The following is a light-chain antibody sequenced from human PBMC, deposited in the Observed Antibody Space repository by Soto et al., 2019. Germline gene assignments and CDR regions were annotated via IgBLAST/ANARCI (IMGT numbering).Light chain of an antibody. Sequence: QSVLTQPPSASGTPGQRVTISCSGSSSNIGSNYVYWYQQLPGTAPKLLIYRNNQRPSGVPDRFSGSKSGTSASLAISGLRSEEEADYYWAAWDESLGGWVFGGGTKLTGL. J-gene: IGLJ3*02. CDR1: SSNIGSNY. CDR2: RNN. V-gene: IGLV1-47*01. CDR3: AAWDESLGGWV.